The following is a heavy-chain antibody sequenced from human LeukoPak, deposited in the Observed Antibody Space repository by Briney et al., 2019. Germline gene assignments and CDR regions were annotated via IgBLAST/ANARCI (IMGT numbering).Heavy chain of an antibody. CDR2: INHSGST. CDR3: ARGSTVRGVITRNV. Sequence: PSETLSLTCTVSGGSISGYYWSWTRQPPGKGLEWIGEINHSGSTNYNPSLKSRVTISVDTSKNQFSLKLSSVTAADTAVYYCARGSTVRGVITRNVWGKGTTVTVSS. J-gene: IGHJ6*04. V-gene: IGHV4-34*01. CDR1: GGSISGYY. D-gene: IGHD3-10*01.